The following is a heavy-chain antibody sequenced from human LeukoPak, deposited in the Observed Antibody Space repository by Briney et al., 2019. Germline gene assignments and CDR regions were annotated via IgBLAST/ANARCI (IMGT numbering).Heavy chain of an antibody. CDR1: GFTFSSYA. CDR3: AKAAAGTTVNWFDP. V-gene: IGHV3-23*01. Sequence: GGSLRLSCAASGFTFSSYAMSWVRQAPGKGLEWVSAISGSGGSTFYTDSVRGRFTISRDNSKNLLYLQMNSLRVEDTALNYCAKAAAGTTVNWFDPWGQGTLVTVSS. D-gene: IGHD1-7*01. J-gene: IGHJ5*02. CDR2: ISGSGGST.